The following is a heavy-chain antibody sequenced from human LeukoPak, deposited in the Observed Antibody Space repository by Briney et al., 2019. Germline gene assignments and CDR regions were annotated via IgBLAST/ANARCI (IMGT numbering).Heavy chain of an antibody. CDR1: GGSFSGYY. Sequence: KPSETLSLTCAVYGGSFSGYYWSWIRRPPGKGLERIGEINHSGSTNYNPSLKSRVTISVDTSKNQFSLKLSSVTAADTAVYYCARITMVRGVNWHYYYYGMDVWGQGTTVTVSS. V-gene: IGHV4-34*01. CDR2: INHSGST. CDR3: ARITMVRGVNWHYYYYGMDV. J-gene: IGHJ6*02. D-gene: IGHD3-10*01.